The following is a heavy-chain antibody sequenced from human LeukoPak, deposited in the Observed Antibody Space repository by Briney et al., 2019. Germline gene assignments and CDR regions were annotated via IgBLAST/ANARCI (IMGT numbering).Heavy chain of an antibody. D-gene: IGHD6-19*01. J-gene: IGHJ4*02. CDR3: ARVRYSSGWWLIDY. CDR1: GYTFTSYD. V-gene: IGHV1-8*01. Sequence: GASAKVSCKASGYTFTSYDINWVREATGQGLEWMGWMNPNSGNTGYAQKFQGRVTLTRNTSISTAYMELSSLRSEDTAVYYCARVRYSSGWWLIDYWGQGTLVTVSS. CDR2: MNPNSGNT.